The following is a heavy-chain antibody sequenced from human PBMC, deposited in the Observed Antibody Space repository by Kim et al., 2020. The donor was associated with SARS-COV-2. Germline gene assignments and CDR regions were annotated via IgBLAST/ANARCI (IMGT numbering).Heavy chain of an antibody. V-gene: IGHV4-59*01. Sequence: TKYNPTLKSRVPISVDTAKIQFSLKLSSVTAADTAVYYCARVSNSGYAEYWGQGILVTVSS. CDR3: ARVSNSGYAEY. D-gene: IGHD5-12*01. J-gene: IGHJ4*02. CDR2: T.